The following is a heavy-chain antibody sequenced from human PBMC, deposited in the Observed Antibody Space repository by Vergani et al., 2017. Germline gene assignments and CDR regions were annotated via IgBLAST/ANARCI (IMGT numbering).Heavy chain of an antibody. Sequence: QVQLVQSGAEVKKPGSSVKVSCKASGGPFSSYAISWVRQAPGQGLEWMGRIIPILGIANYAQKFQGRVTITADKSTSTAYMELSSLRAEDTAVYYCAGDSSGSNDYWGQGTLVTVSS. D-gene: IGHD3-22*01. J-gene: IGHJ4*02. V-gene: IGHV1-69*04. CDR3: AGDSSGSNDY. CDR2: IIPILGIA. CDR1: GGPFSSYA.